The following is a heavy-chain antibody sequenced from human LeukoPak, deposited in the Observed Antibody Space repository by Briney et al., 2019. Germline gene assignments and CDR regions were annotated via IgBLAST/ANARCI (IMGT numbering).Heavy chain of an antibody. CDR2: ISYDGSNK. CDR3: ASLPAAILPNYYYGMDV. J-gene: IGHJ6*04. V-gene: IGHV3-30*04. CDR1: GFPFSSYA. D-gene: IGHD2-2*01. Sequence: GGSLRLSCAASGFPFSSYAMHWVRQAPGKGLEWVAVISYDGSNKYYAASVKGRFTISRDNSKNTLYLQMNSLRAEDTAVYYCASLPAAILPNYYYGMDVWGKGTTVTVSS.